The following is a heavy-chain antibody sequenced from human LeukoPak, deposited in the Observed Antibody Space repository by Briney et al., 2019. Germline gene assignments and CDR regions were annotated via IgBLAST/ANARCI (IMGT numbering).Heavy chain of an antibody. J-gene: IGHJ4*02. D-gene: IGHD6-19*01. CDR1: GYSFTSYW. CDR2: IYPGDSDT. V-gene: IGHV5-51*01. CDR3: ARQIGSSGYFDF. Sequence: GESLKISCKGSGYSFTSYWIAWLRQMPGKGLEWMGIIYPGDSDTRYSPSFKGQVTISADKSINTAYLRWSGLKASDTAMYYCARQIGSSGYFDFWGQGTLVTVSS.